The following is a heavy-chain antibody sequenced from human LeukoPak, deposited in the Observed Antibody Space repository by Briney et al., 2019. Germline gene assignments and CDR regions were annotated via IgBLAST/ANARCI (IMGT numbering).Heavy chain of an antibody. CDR2: MNPNSGNT. CDR1: GYTFTSYD. J-gene: IGHJ6*03. V-gene: IGHV1-8*01. CDR3: ARGFLLYYMDV. Sequence: ASVKVSCKASGYTFTSYDLNWVRQATGQGLEWMGWMNPNSGNTGYAQKFQGRVTMTRNISISTAYMELSSLRSEDTAVYYCARGFLLYYMDVWGKGTTVTVSS. D-gene: IGHD3-3*01.